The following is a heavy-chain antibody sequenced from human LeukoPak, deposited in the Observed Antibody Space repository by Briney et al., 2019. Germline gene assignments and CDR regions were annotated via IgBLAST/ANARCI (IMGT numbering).Heavy chain of an antibody. Sequence: GGSLRLSCAASGFTVSSNSMTWVRQAPGRGLEWVSVIYSDGSTFYAASVKGRFIISRDTSKNTLFLQMNSLRVDDTAVYFCARDRRIGGSWGQGTLVTVSS. J-gene: IGHJ4*02. CDR3: ARDRRIGGS. D-gene: IGHD3-16*01. CDR1: GFTVSSNS. CDR2: IYSDGST. V-gene: IGHV3-53*01.